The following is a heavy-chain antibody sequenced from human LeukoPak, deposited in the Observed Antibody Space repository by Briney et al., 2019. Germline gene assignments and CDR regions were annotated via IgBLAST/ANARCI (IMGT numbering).Heavy chain of an antibody. CDR1: GGTFSSYA. Sequence: GASVKVSCKASGGTFSSYATSWVRQAPGQGLEWMGRIIPILGIANYAQKFQGRVTITADKSTSTAYMELSSLRSEDTAVYYCARDEAILTGYYGPFDYWGQGTLVTISS. CDR2: IIPILGIA. J-gene: IGHJ4*02. V-gene: IGHV1-69*04. D-gene: IGHD3-9*01. CDR3: ARDEAILTGYYGPFDY.